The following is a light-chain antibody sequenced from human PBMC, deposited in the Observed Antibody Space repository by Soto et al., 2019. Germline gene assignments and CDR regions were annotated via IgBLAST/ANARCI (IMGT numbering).Light chain of an antibody. CDR1: SSDVGGYNY. Sequence: QSALTQPASVSGSPGQSITISCTGTSSDVGGYNYVSWYQQHPGKAPKLMIYDVSNRPSGVSNRFSGSKSGNTASLTISGLQAEDEADYSCSSYTSGSTLYVFGTATRSPS. J-gene: IGLJ1*01. CDR2: DVS. V-gene: IGLV2-14*01. CDR3: SSYTSGSTLYV.